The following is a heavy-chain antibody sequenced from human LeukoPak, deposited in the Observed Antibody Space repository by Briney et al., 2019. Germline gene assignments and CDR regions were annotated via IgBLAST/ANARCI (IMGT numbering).Heavy chain of an antibody. D-gene: IGHD2-2*02. V-gene: IGHV4-39*01. J-gene: IGHJ3*02. CDR2: IYYSGST. CDR1: GGSISSSSYY. CDR3: ARPYCSSTSCYISAFDI. Sequence: SESLSLTCTVSGGSISSSSYYWGWIRQPPGKGLEWIGSIYYSGSTYYNPSLKSRVTISVDTSKNQFSLKLSSVTAADTAVYYCARPYCSSTSCYISAFDIWGQGTMVTVSS.